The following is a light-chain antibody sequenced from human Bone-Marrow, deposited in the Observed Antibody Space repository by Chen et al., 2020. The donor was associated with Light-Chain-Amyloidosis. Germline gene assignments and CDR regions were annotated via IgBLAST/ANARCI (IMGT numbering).Light chain of an antibody. CDR2: DDS. CDR1: NIGSTS. V-gene: IGLV3-21*02. Sequence: SYVLTQPSSVSVAPGQTATIACGGNNIGSTSVHWYQQTPGQAPLLVVYDDSDRPSGIPERLSGSTSGNTATLALSRVEAGDEADYDCQVWDRSSDRPVFGGGTKLTVL. CDR3: QVWDRSSDRPV. J-gene: IGLJ3*02.